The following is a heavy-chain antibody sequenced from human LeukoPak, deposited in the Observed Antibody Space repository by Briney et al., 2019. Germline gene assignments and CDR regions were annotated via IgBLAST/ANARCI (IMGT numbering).Heavy chain of an antibody. CDR1: GLTFSNYA. CDR3: AKGMRGSSPYNWFDP. J-gene: IGHJ5*02. CDR2: IGGSGVNT. Sequence: PGGSLRLSCAASGLTFSNYAMSWVRQAPGKGLEWVSLIGGSGVNTFYADSVKGRFTISRDNSKNTLYLQMNSLRAEDTAVYYCAKGMRGSSPYNWFDPWGRGTLVTVSS. V-gene: IGHV3-23*01. D-gene: IGHD1-26*01.